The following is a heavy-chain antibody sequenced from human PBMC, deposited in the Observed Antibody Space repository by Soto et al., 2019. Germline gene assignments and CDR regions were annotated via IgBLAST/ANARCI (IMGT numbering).Heavy chain of an antibody. Sequence: GASVKVSCKASGYTFTNYAMHWVRQAPGQRLEWMGWINAGNGNTKYSQKFQGRVTITRDTSASTAYMELSSLRFEDTAMYYCAREGRDSSGWYWDYYYYGMAVWGQGTTVTVSS. V-gene: IGHV1-3*01. CDR1: GYTFTNYA. CDR3: AREGRDSSGWYWDYYYYGMAV. D-gene: IGHD6-19*01. CDR2: INAGNGNT. J-gene: IGHJ6*02.